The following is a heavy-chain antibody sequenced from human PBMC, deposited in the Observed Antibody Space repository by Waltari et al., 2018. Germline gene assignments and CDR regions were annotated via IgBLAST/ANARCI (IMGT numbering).Heavy chain of an antibody. CDR3: ARETFVLQSGYYMDV. D-gene: IGHD3-10*01. Sequence: QVQLQESGPGLVKPSETLSLICSVSGDSISSYYWSWVRQPAGKGLEWIGRIHRSGSTNYNPSLKSRVTRSVDTSKNHFSLKVSSVTAADTAVYYCARETFVLQSGYYMDVWGKGTTVTISS. J-gene: IGHJ6*03. V-gene: IGHV4-4*07. CDR2: IHRSGST. CDR1: GDSISSYY.